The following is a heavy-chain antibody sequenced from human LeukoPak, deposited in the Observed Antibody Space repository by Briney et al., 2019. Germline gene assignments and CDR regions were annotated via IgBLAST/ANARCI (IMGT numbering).Heavy chain of an antibody. CDR1: GGTFSSYA. D-gene: IGHD3-3*01. Sequence: ASVKVSCKASGGTFSSYAISWVRQAPGQGLEWMGGIIPIFGTANYAQKFQGRVTITTDESTSTAYMELSSLRSEDTAVYYCARSSSYDFWSGYYDYWGQGTLVTVSS. CDR3: ARSSSYDFWSGYYDY. V-gene: IGHV1-69*05. J-gene: IGHJ4*02. CDR2: IIPIFGTA.